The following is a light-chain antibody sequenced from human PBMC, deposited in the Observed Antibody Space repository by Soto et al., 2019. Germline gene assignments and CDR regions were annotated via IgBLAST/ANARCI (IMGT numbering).Light chain of an antibody. CDR1: SIDVGGYNY. V-gene: IGLV2-14*01. Sequence: QSALTQPASVSGSPGQSITSSCTGTSIDVGGYNYVSWYQQHPGKAPKLMIYEVSNRPSGVSNRFSGSKSGNTASLTISGLQAEDEADYYCSSYTSSSTRVFXTGTNVTVL. J-gene: IGLJ1*01. CDR2: EVS. CDR3: SSYTSSSTRV.